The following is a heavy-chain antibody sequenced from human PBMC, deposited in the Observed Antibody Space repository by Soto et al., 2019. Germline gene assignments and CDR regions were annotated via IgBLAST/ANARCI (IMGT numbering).Heavy chain of an antibody. Sequence: ASVKVSCKASGYTFTSYGISWVRQAPGQGLEWMGWISDYNGNTNYAQKLQGRVTMTTDTSTSTAYMELRSLRSDDTAVYYCARIGGGHQYSNLINSKYYNYAMDVWGLGTTVTFSS. V-gene: IGHV1-18*01. CDR2: ISDYNGNT. D-gene: IGHD4-4*01. J-gene: IGHJ6*02. CDR1: GYTFTSYG. CDR3: ARIGGGHQYSNLINSKYYNYAMDV.